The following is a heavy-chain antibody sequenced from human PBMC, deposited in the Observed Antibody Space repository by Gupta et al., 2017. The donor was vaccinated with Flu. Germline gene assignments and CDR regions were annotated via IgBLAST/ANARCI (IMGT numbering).Heavy chain of an antibody. CDR1: GVTFGRYC. CDR3: AKVIDGSGWAPPYYYGMDV. V-gene: IGHV3-30*18. Sequence: HVQLVGSGAGVVLPGRSLRLPCADAGVTFGRYCNHWVRQAPGKGLEGVAVISYDGSNKYYADSVKGRFTLSRDNSKNTLYLQMNSLRAEDTAVYYCAKVIDGSGWAPPYYYGMDVWGQGTTVTVSS. D-gene: IGHD6-19*01. J-gene: IGHJ6*02. CDR2: ISYDGSNK.